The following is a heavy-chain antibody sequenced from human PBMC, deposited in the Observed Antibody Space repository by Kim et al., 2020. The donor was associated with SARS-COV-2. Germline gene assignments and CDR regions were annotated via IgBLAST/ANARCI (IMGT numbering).Heavy chain of an antibody. D-gene: IGHD6-13*01. J-gene: IGHJ4*01. CDR1: GGSFSGYY. V-gene: IGHV4-34*01. CDR3: ARGGDDGSWYWVYFDY. CDR2: INHSGST. Sequence: SETLSLTCAVYGGSFSGYYWSWIRQPPGKGLEWIGEINHSGSTNYNPSLKSRVTISVDTSKNQFSLKLSSVTAADTAVYYCARGGDDGSWYWVYFDYWG.